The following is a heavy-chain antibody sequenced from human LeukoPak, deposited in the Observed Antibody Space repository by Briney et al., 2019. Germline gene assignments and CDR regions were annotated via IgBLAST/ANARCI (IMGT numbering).Heavy chain of an antibody. CDR1: GFPFKGYW. V-gene: IGHV3-7*01. CDR3: ARDGGELWPLDE. CDR2: IKPDGSET. J-gene: IGHJ4*02. Sequence: GGSLRLPCVASGFPFKGYWMTWVRQSPGKGLDWVANIKPDGSETNYLDSVKGRFTISRDNARDSLFLEMNNLRVDDTAVYYCARDGGELWPLDEWGQGILVTVSS. D-gene: IGHD3-10*01.